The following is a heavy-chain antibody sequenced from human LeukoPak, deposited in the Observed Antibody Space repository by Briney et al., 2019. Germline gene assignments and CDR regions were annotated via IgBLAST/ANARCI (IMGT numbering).Heavy chain of an antibody. CDR2: IKSKTDGGTT. Sequence: GGSLRLSCAASGFTFSNAWMSWVRQAPGKGLEWVGRIKSKTDGGTTDYAAPVKGRFTISRDDSKNTLYLQMNSLKTEDTAVYYCTTVGGSGYCSSTSCPRYYFGYWGQGTLVTVSS. CDR3: TTVGGSGYCSSTSCPRYYFGY. V-gene: IGHV3-15*01. D-gene: IGHD2-2*01. CDR1: GFTFSNAW. J-gene: IGHJ4*02.